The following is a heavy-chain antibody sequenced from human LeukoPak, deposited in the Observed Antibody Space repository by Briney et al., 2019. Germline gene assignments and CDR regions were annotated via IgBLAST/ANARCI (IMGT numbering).Heavy chain of an antibody. CDR2: ISSDGTTT. V-gene: IGHV3-74*01. D-gene: IGHD6-13*01. CDR3: TTIAADRIGY. Sequence: QPGGSLRLSCAASGFTCSSHWMHWVRQAPGKGLVWVSRISSDGTTTSYADSVKGRFTISRDNAKNTLYLEMNSLRAEDTAVYYCTTIAADRIGYWGQGTLVTVSS. CDR1: GFTCSSHW. J-gene: IGHJ4*02.